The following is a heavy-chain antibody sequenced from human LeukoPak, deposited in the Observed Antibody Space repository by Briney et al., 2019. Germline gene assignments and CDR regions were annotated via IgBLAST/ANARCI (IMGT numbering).Heavy chain of an antibody. CDR2: IIPILGIA. V-gene: IGHV1-69*02. Sequence: ASVKVSCKASGGTFSSYTISWVRQAPGQGLEWMGRIIPILGIANYAQKFQGRVTITADKSTSTAYMELSSLRSEDTAVYYCARGYITIFGVVTLYNWFDPRGQGTLVTVSS. D-gene: IGHD3-3*01. CDR3: ARGYITIFGVVTLYNWFDP. J-gene: IGHJ5*02. CDR1: GGTFSSYT.